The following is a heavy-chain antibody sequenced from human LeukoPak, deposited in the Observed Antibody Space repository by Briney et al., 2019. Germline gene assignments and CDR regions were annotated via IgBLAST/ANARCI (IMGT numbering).Heavy chain of an antibody. J-gene: IGHJ4*02. CDR1: GFTFSSYS. V-gene: IGHV3-48*01. CDR2: ISSSSSTI. Sequence: GGSLRLSCAASGFTFSSYSMNWVRQAPGKGLEWVSYISSSSSTIYYADSVKGRFTISRDNSKNTLYLQMNSLRAEDTAVYYCAKDPHLTMVRGVIITKGVFDYWGQGTLVTVSS. CDR3: AKDPHLTMVRGVIITKGVFDY. D-gene: IGHD3-10*01.